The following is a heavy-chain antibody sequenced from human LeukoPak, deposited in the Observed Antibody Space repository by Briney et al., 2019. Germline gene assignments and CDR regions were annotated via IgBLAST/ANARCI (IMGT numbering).Heavy chain of an antibody. CDR3: ARVLGSRYYYDSSGYLDY. J-gene: IGHJ4*02. Sequence: ASVKVSCKASGYTFTNYGISWVRQAPGQGLEWMGWISANNGNTNCAQRLQGRVTMTTDTSTSTAYMELRSLRSDDTAVYYCARVLGSRYYYDSSGYLDYWGQGTLVTVSS. CDR2: ISANNGNT. CDR1: GYTFTNYG. D-gene: IGHD3-22*01. V-gene: IGHV1-18*01.